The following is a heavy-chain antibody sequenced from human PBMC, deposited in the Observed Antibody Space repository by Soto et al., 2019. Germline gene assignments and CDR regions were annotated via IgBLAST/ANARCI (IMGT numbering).Heavy chain of an antibody. CDR1: GGSFNTYY. J-gene: IGHJ5*02. V-gene: IGHV4-34*02. CDR3: ARGDYGQDDAFNSFAP. D-gene: IGHD3-10*01. CDR2: ICPGGRT. Sequence: QVRLQQWGAGLVRPSETLSLTCAVYGGSFNTYYWSWIRQSPGKGLQWIGRICPGGRTNHNPSLKSAATIEMEQSQNQFPLRLSPGTVADTAVYYCARGDYGQDDAFNSFAPWGQGNRFTV.